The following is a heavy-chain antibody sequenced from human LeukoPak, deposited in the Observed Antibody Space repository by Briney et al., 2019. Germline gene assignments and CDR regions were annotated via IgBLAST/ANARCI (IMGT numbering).Heavy chain of an antibody. J-gene: IGHJ4*02. CDR3: ARDQYYGSGSYLPFDY. Sequence: GGSLRLSCAASGFSFSSFAMSWVRQAPGKGLEWVSAITGSGSNTYYADSVKGRFTISRDNSKNTLYLQMNSMRADDTAVYYCARDQYYGSGSYLPFDYWGQGTLVTVSS. CDR2: ITGSGSNT. D-gene: IGHD3-10*01. V-gene: IGHV3-23*01. CDR1: GFSFSSFA.